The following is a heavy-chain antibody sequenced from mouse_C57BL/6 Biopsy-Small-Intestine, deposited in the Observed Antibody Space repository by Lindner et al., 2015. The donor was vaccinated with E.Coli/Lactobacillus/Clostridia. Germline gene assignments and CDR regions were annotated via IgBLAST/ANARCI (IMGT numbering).Heavy chain of an antibody. CDR2: IDPEAGGT. D-gene: IGHD2-5*01. V-gene: IGHV1-15*01. Sequence: VQLQESGAELVRPGASVTLSCKAPGYTFTDFEVHWVMQTPVHGLEWIGVIDPEAGGTAYNQKFKGKAMLTADKSSTTAYMELRSLTSEDSAVYYCTRSNFYWGQGTTLTVSS. CDR1: GYTFTDFE. J-gene: IGHJ2*01. CDR3: TRSNFY.